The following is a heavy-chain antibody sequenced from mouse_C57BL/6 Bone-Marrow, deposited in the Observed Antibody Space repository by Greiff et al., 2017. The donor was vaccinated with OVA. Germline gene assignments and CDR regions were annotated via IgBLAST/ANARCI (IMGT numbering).Heavy chain of an antibody. CDR3: ARELGYFDY. CDR1: GYTFTSYW. CDR2: IYPSDSET. J-gene: IGHJ2*01. D-gene: IGHD2-12*01. V-gene: IGHV1-61*01. Sequence: QVQLKQPGAELVRPGSSVKLSCKASGYTFTSYWMDWVKQRPGQGLEWIGNIYPSDSETHYNQKFKDKATLTVDKSSSTAYMQLSSLTSEDSAVYYCARELGYFDYWGQGTTLTVSS.